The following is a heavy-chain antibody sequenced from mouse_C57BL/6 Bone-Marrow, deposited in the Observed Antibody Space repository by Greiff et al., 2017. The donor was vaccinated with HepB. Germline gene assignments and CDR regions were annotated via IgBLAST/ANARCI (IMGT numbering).Heavy chain of an antibody. J-gene: IGHJ4*01. Sequence: VQLQQSGAELVRPGTSVKLSCKASGYAFTNYLIEWVKQRPGHGLEWIGVINPGSGGTNYNEKFKGKATLTADKSSSTAYMQLSSLTSEDSAVYFCARSGMDYWGQGTSVTVSS. CDR3: ARSGMDY. D-gene: IGHD3-1*01. CDR2: INPGSGGT. CDR1: GYAFTNYL. V-gene: IGHV1-54*01.